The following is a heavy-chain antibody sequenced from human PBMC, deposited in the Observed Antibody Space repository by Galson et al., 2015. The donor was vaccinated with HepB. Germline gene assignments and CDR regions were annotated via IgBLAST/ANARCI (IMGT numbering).Heavy chain of an antibody. J-gene: IGHJ4*02. CDR1: GNSISSGDF. CDR3: ARSKYGSGSNYGSGSYYCDY. D-gene: IGHD3-10*01. V-gene: IGHV4-38-2*02. CDR2: IYHSGST. Sequence: ETLSLTCTVSGNSISSGDFWGWIRQPPGKGLEWIGRIYHSGSTYYNPSLKSRVTISVDTSKNQFSLKLSSVTAADTAVYYCARSKYGSGSNYGSGSYYCDYWGQGILVTVSS.